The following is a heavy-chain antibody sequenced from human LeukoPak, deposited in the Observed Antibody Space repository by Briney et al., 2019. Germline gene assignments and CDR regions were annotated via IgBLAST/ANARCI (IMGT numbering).Heavy chain of an antibody. J-gene: IGHJ4*02. CDR3: ARDQGSYPYYFDY. CDR2: IYYSGST. CDR1: GGSIGSGGYY. D-gene: IGHD1-26*01. V-gene: IGHV4-31*03. Sequence: SQTLSLTCTVSGGSIGSGGYYWSWIRQHPGKGLEWIGYIYYSGSTYYNPSLKSRVTISVGTSKNQFSLKLSSVTAADTAVYYCARDQGSYPYYFDYWGQGTLVTVSS.